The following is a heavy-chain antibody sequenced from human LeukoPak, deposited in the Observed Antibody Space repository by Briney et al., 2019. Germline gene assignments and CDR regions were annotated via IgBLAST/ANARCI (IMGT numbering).Heavy chain of an antibody. D-gene: IGHD6-19*01. CDR1: GFSFSKYG. CDR3: AGVRPSPEQWGNDY. CDR2: ISYDGSNQ. Sequence: GGSLRLSCAASGFSFSKYGMHWIRQAPGKGLEWVAGISYDGSNQDYVDSVKGRFTISRDNSKNTLYLQMNSLRAEDTAVYYCAGVRPSPEQWGNDYWGQGTLVTVSS. J-gene: IGHJ4*02. V-gene: IGHV3-30*03.